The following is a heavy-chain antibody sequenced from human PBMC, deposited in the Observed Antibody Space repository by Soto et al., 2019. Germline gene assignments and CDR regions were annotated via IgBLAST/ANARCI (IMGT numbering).Heavy chain of an antibody. CDR1: GFTFSSYW. CDR3: ARDLTYYDSSGYYY. Sequence: LRLSCAASGFTFSSYWMSWVRQAPGKGLEWVANIKQDGSERYYVDSVKGRFTISRDNAKNSLYLQMNSLRAEDTAVYYCARDLTYYDSSGYYYWGQGTLVTVSS. CDR2: IKQDGSER. V-gene: IGHV3-7*01. D-gene: IGHD3-22*01. J-gene: IGHJ4*02.